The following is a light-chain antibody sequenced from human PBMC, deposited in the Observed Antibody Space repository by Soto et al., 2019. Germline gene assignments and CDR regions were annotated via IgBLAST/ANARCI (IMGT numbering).Light chain of an antibody. CDR3: QQYNNWPPIT. CDR2: GAS. J-gene: IGKJ5*01. V-gene: IGKV3D-15*01. CDR1: QSVSSN. Sequence: VLTQSPGTLSLSPGDRATLSCRASQSVSSNYLSWYQQKPGQAPRLLIYGASTRATGIPDRFSGSGSATEFTLPISSLQSEDFAVYYCQQYNNWPPITFGQGTRLEIK.